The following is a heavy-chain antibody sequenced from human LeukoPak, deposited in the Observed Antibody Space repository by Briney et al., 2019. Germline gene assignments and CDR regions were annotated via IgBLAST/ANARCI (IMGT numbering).Heavy chain of an antibody. CDR1: GFTFSSYS. V-gene: IGHV3-21*01. CDR2: ISSSSSDI. J-gene: IGHJ1*01. Sequence: GGPLRLSCAASGFTFSSYSMNWVRQAPGKGLEWVSSISSSSSDIYYADSVKGRLTISRDNAKNSLYLQMNSLRAEDTAVYYCARDHDYGDYQFQHWGQGTLVTVSS. D-gene: IGHD4-17*01. CDR3: ARDHDYGDYQFQH.